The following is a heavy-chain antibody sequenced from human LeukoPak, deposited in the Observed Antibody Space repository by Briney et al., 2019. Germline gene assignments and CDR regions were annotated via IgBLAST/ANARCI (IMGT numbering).Heavy chain of an antibody. J-gene: IGHJ4*02. CDR1: GGSISSGGYY. V-gene: IGHV4-31*03. D-gene: IGHD3-3*01. CDR2: IYYSGST. Sequence: SETLFLTCTVSGGSISSGGYYWSWIRQHPGKGLEWIGYIYYSGSTYYNPSLKSRVTISVDTSKNQFSLKLSSVTAADTAVYYCARTYYDFWSGYSSFDYWGQGTLVTVSS. CDR3: ARTYYDFWSGYSSFDY.